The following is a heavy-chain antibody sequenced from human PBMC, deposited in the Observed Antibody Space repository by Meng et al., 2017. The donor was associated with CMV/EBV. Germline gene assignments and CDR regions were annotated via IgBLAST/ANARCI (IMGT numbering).Heavy chain of an antibody. D-gene: IGHD2-2*01. J-gene: IGHJ4*02. CDR2: IIPIFGTA. CDR1: GGTFSSYA. Sequence: SVKVSCKASGGTFSSYAISWVRQAPGQGLEWMGGIIPIFGTANYAQKFQGRVTITTDESTSTAYTELSSLRSEDTAVYYCARGALIVVVPAAVIGALDYWGQGTLVTVSS. CDR3: ARGALIVVVPAAVIGALDY. V-gene: IGHV1-69*05.